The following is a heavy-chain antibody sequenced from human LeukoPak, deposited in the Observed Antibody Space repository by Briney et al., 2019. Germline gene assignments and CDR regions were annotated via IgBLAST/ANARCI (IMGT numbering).Heavy chain of an antibody. CDR2: IFGSGGSP. CDR3: GKTTVGYSSGQKPAWPVDY. D-gene: IGHD5-18*01. J-gene: IGHJ4*02. CDR1: GFTFGSHA. Sequence: GGSLRLSCEASGFTFGSHAMYWDRQAPGKGLEWVAGIFGSGGSPHYADPVKGRFTISRDNSRNTVYLQINSLKAEDTAVYYCGKTTVGYSSGQKPAWPVDYWGQGTLVTVSS. V-gene: IGHV3-23*01.